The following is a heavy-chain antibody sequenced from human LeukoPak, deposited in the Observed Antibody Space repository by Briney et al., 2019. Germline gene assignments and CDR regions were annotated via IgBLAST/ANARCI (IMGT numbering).Heavy chain of an antibody. D-gene: IGHD2-2*02. CDR3: ARDHCSSTSCYNP. V-gene: IGHV3-20*04. J-gene: IGHJ5*02. CDR2: INWNGGST. CDR1: GFAFDDYG. Sequence: GGSLRLSCAASGFAFDDYGMSWVRQAPGKGLEWVSGINWNGGSTGYADSVKGRFTISRDNAKNSLYLQMNSLGAEDTALYYCARDHCSSTSCYNPWGQGTLVTVSS.